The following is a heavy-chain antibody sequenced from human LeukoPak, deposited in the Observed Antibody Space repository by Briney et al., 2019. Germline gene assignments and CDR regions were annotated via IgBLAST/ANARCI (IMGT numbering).Heavy chain of an antibody. D-gene: IGHD3-22*01. V-gene: IGHV4-39*01. Sequence: KPSETLSLTCTVSGGSISSRSYYWGWIRQPPGKGLEWIGSIYYSGSTYYNPSLKSRVTISVDTSKNQFSLKLSSVTAADTAVYYCARTALSRVVIYYFDFWGQGTLVTVSS. CDR2: IYYSGST. CDR3: ARTALSRVVIYYFDF. CDR1: GGSISSRSYY. J-gene: IGHJ4*02.